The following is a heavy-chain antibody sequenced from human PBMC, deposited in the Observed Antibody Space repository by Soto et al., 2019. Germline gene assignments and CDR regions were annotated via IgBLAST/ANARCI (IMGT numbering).Heavy chain of an antibody. D-gene: IGHD5-18*01. Sequence: GGSLRLSCAASGFTFSSYSMNWVRQAPGKGLEWVSYISSSSSTIYYADSVKGRFTISRDNAKNSLYLQMNSLRDEDTAVYYCARVAGYSHGSAAFDIWGQGTMVTVSS. J-gene: IGHJ3*02. CDR3: ARVAGYSHGSAAFDI. V-gene: IGHV3-48*02. CDR2: ISSSSSTI. CDR1: GFTFSSYS.